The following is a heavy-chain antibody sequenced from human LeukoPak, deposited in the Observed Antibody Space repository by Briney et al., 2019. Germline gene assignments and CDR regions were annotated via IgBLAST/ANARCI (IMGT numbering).Heavy chain of an antibody. J-gene: IGHJ4*02. CDR3: ARVGVQLWHWGGGYFDY. CDR2: ISAYNGNT. D-gene: IGHD5-18*01. Sequence: GASVKVSCKASGYTFTSYGISWVRQAPGQGLEWMGWISAYNGNTNYAQKLQGRVTMTTDTSTSTAYMELRSLRSDDTAVYYCARVGVQLWHWGGGYFDYWGQGTLVTVSS. CDR1: GYTFTSYG. V-gene: IGHV1-18*01.